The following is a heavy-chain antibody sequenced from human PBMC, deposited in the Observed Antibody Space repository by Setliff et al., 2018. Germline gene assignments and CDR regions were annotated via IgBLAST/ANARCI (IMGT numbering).Heavy chain of an antibody. CDR1: GDSFSDYY. V-gene: IGHV4-39*07. D-gene: IGHD4-17*01. J-gene: IGHJ3*02. Sequence: PSETLSLTCAVYGDSFSDYYWAWIRQPPGKGLEWTGSIYYDGRTFSHPSLRSRVTVSVDTSKNQFSLKLTSVTAADTAMYYCARVYGENDLPDIWGQGTMVTVSS. CDR3: ARVYGENDLPDI. CDR2: IYYDGRT.